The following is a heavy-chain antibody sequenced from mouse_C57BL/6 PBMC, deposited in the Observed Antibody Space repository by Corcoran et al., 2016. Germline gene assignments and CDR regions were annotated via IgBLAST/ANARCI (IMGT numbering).Heavy chain of an antibody. CDR2: IYPGDGDT. J-gene: IGHJ2*01. CDR3: ARGYYGSSYFDY. Sequence: QVQLQQSGAELVKPGASVKISCKASGYAFSSYWMNWVKQRPGKGLEWIGQIYPGDGDTNYNGKFTGKATLTADKSSSTAYMQLSSLTSEDSAVYFCARGYYGSSYFDYWGQGTTLTVSS. CDR1: GYAFSSYW. V-gene: IGHV1-80*01. D-gene: IGHD1-1*01.